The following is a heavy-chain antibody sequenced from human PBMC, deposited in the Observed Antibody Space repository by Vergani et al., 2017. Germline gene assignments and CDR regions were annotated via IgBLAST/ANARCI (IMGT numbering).Heavy chain of an antibody. Sequence: QVQLQQWGAGLLKPSETLSLTCAVYGGSFSGYYWCWIRQPPGKGLEWIGEINHSGSTNYNPSLKSRVTISVDTSKNQFSLKLSSVTAADTAVYYCARGSKVVPAAIGNSAGIKYYYYYMDVWGKGTTVTVSS. J-gene: IGHJ6*03. CDR3: ARGSKVVPAAIGNSAGIKYYYYYMDV. CDR2: INHSGST. CDR1: GGSFSGYY. V-gene: IGHV4-34*01. D-gene: IGHD2-2*01.